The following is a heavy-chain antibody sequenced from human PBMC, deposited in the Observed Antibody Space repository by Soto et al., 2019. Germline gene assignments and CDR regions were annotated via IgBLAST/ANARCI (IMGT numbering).Heavy chain of an antibody. J-gene: IGHJ6*02. CDR1: GGSFSGYY. CDR2: INHSGST. V-gene: IGHV4-34*01. Sequence: SETLSLTCAVYGGSFSGYYWSWIRQPPGKGLEWIGEINHSGSTNYNPSLKSRVTISVDTSKNQFSLKLSSVTAADTAVYYCARGQRCSSTSCYTWAYYYYGMDVWGQGTTVTVSS. CDR3: ARGQRCSSTSCYTWAYYYYGMDV. D-gene: IGHD2-2*02.